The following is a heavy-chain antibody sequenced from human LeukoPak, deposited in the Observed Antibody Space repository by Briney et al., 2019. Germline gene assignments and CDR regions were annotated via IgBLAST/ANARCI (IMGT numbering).Heavy chain of an antibody. V-gene: IGHV1-18*01. CDR3: ARSLPPDCGGDCWSPIDY. Sequence: ASVKVSCKASGYTFTSYGISWVRQAPGQGLEWMGWISAYNGNTNYAQKLQGRVTMTTDTSTSTAYMELRSLRSDDTAVYYCARSLPPDCGGDCWSPIDYWGQGTLVAVSS. J-gene: IGHJ4*02. CDR1: GYTFTSYG. CDR2: ISAYNGNT. D-gene: IGHD2-21*02.